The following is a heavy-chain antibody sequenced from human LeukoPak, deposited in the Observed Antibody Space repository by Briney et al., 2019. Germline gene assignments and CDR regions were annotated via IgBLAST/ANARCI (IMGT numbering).Heavy chain of an antibody. J-gene: IGHJ4*02. CDR2: IKQDGSEK. CDR3: ARLAYCSSTICLSHFDY. CDR1: GDSLTSHF. V-gene: IGHV3-7*01. D-gene: IGHD2-2*01. Sequence: ETLSLTCNVSGDSLTSHFWSWIRQTPGKGLEWVANIKQDGSEKYYVDSVKGRFTISRDNAKNSLYLQMNSLRAEDTSVYYCARLAYCSSTICLSHFDYWGQGTLVTVSS.